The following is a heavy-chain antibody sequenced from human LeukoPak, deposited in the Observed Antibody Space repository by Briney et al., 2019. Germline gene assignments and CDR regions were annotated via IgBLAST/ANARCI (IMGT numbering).Heavy chain of an antibody. CDR3: ARGDCSGGSCYLSLTTIDY. Sequence: PGGTLRLSCAASGFTFSNYGMNWVRQAPGKGLEWVSGISGSAGRTYYADSVKGRLTISRDNAKNSLYLQMNSLRAEDTAVYYCARGDCSGGSCYLSLTTIDYWGQGTLVTVSS. D-gene: IGHD2-15*01. CDR1: GFTFSNYG. J-gene: IGHJ4*02. V-gene: IGHV3-23*01. CDR2: ISGSAGRT.